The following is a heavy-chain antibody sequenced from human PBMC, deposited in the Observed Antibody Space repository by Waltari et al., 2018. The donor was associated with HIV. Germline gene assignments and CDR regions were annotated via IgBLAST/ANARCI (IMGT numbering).Heavy chain of an antibody. V-gene: IGHV4-39*01. CDR2: IHYTGYT. Sequence: LQLQESGPGRVKPSETLSLTCSVSPESIPGSSSCWGGVRQSPGKGLEWIASIHYTGYTYHNPSLRSRVTISVDTAKNQFSLSLSSVTAVDTAIYYCARHKDYYTDTTALFQVWGRGLLVTVSS. D-gene: IGHD3-22*01. CDR3: ARHKDYYTDTTALFQV. CDR1: PESIPGSSSC. J-gene: IGHJ4*02.